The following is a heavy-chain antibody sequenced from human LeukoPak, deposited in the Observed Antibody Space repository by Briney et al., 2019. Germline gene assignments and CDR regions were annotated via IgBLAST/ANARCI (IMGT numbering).Heavy chain of an antibody. D-gene: IGHD6-19*01. CDR2: ISYDGSNK. CDR3: ARDKEQWLDDWYFDL. J-gene: IGHJ2*01. Sequence: GGSLRLSCAASGFTFSSYAMHWVRQAPGKGLEWVAVISYDGSNKYYADSVKGRFTISRDNSKNTLYLQMNSLRAEDTAVYYCARDKEQWLDDWYFDLWGRGTLVTVSS. CDR1: GFTFSSYA. V-gene: IGHV3-30*04.